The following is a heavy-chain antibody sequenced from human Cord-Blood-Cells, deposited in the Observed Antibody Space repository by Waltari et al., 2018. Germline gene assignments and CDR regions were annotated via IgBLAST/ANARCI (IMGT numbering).Heavy chain of an antibody. CDR2: ISGYNSNT. CDR3: ARDRVIAAAGTDY. J-gene: IGHJ4*02. Sequence: EQSGAAVKKPGAAVRVRCQASGYTFTRYGISWVGTAHGQGHQWMGWISGYNSNTNYAQKLQGRVTMTTDTATSTAYMELRSLRSDDTAVYYCARDRVIAAAGTDYWGQGTLVTVSS. D-gene: IGHD6-13*01. V-gene: IGHV1-18*01. CDR1: GYTFTRYG.